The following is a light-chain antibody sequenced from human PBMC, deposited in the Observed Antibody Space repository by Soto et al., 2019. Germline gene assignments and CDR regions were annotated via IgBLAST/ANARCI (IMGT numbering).Light chain of an antibody. CDR1: QSISSW. CDR2: KAS. J-gene: IGKJ1*01. V-gene: IGKV1-5*03. CDR3: QHYNSYSEA. Sequence: DIQMTQSPSTLSASVGDRFTMTFRASQSISSWLAWYQQKPGKAPKLLIYKASSLESGVPSRFSGSGSGTEFTLTISSLQPDDFATYYCQHYNSYSEAFGQGTKVDI.